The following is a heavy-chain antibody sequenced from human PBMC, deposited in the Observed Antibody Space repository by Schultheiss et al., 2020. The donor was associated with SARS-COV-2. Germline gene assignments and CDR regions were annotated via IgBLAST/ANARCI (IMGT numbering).Heavy chain of an antibody. V-gene: IGHV3-9*01. D-gene: IGHD2-15*01. CDR3: ATPIVVAATEIMTFDI. CDR2: ISWNSGSI. J-gene: IGHJ3*02. Sequence: GGSLRLSCATSGFSFDDYAMHWVRQAPGKGLEWVSGISWNSGSIGYADSVKGRFTISRDNAKNSLYLQMNSLRAEDTAVYFCATPIVVAATEIMTFDIWGQGTMVTVSS. CDR1: GFSFDDYA.